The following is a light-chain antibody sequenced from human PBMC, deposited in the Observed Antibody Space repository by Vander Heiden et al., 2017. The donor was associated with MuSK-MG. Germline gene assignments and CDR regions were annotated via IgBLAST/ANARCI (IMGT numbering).Light chain of an antibody. CDR1: SGIFASNY. V-gene: IGLV6-57*01. CDR3: QSYEGTNVI. CDR2: EDN. J-gene: IGLJ2*01. Sequence: LARHHAVSGSRGETVTISCTRSSGIFASNYVQWYQQRPGSSPTTVIYEDNQRPSGVPDRFSGPIDSSCKSASLAISGLETEGEADYCCQSYEGTNVIFGGGTKLTVL.